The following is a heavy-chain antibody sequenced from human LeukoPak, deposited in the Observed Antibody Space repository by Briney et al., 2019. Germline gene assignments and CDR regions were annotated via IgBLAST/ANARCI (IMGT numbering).Heavy chain of an antibody. CDR2: ISGSGGST. D-gene: IGHD2-21*01. CDR1: GFTFSSYA. CDR3: ARIIPPYDAFDL. V-gene: IGHV3-23*01. Sequence: GGSLRPSCAASGFTFSSYAMGWVRQAPGKGLEWVSAISGSGGSTYYADPVKGRFSISRDNAKNSLDLQMSSLRAEDTAIYYCARIIPPYDAFDLWGQGTWVTVSS. J-gene: IGHJ3*01.